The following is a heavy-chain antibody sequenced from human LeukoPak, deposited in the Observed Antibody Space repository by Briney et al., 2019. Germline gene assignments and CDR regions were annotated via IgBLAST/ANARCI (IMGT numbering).Heavy chain of an antibody. J-gene: IGHJ3*02. V-gene: IGHV3-7*01. CDR3: ARITYDFWSGRGAFDI. D-gene: IGHD3-3*01. CDR2: IKQDGSEK. Sequence: PGGSLRLSCAASGFTFSSYWMSWVRQAPGKGLEWVANIKQDGSEKYYVESVKGRFTISRDNAKNSLYLQMNSLRAEDTAVYYCARITYDFWSGRGAFDIWGQGTMVTVSS. CDR1: GFTFSSYW.